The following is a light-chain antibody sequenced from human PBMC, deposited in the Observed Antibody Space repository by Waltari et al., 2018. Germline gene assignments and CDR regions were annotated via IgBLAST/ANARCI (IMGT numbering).Light chain of an antibody. Sequence: QSALTQPASVSGSPGRSITISCTGTSSDIGAYNYVSWYQQHPGKAPKLMIYDVSNRPSGVSNRFSGSKSGNTASLTISGLQADDEADYYCSSYTSTSTPVVFGSGTKLTVL. CDR2: DVS. V-gene: IGLV2-14*03. J-gene: IGLJ2*01. CDR1: SSDIGAYNY. CDR3: SSYTSTSTPVV.